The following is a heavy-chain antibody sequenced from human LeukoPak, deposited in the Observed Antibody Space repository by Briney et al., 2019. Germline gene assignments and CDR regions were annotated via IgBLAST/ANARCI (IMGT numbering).Heavy chain of an antibody. CDR3: ARADGSGSYSVDY. CDR1: GGSISSGGYS. V-gene: IGHV4-30-2*01. J-gene: IGHJ4*02. D-gene: IGHD3-10*01. Sequence: PSETLSLTCAVSGGSISSGGYSWSWIRQPPGKGLEWIGYIYHSGSTYYNPSLKSRVTISVDRSKNQFSLKLSSVTAADTAVYYCARADGSGSYSVDYWGQGTQVTVSS. CDR2: IYHSGST.